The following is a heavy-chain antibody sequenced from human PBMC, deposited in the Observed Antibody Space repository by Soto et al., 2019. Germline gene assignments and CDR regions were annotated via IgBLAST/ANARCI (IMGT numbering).Heavy chain of an antibody. CDR3: ARGPDYDFWSGYRFDY. CDR2: MNPNSGNT. J-gene: IGHJ4*02. D-gene: IGHD3-3*01. V-gene: IGHV1-8*01. CDR1: GYTFTSYD. Sequence: QVQLVQSGAEVKKPGASVKVSCKASGYTFTSYDINWVRQATGQGLEWMGWMNPNSGNTGYAQKFQGRVTMTRNTPISTAYMELSSLRSEDTAVYYCARGPDYDFWSGYRFDYWGQGTLVTVSS.